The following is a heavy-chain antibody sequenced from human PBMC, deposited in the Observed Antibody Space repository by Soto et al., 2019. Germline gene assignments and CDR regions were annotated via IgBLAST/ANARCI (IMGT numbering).Heavy chain of an antibody. Sequence: ASVKVSCKASGYTFTSYGISWVRQAPGQGLEWMGWISAHYGTTNYAQKFQGRVTMTTETSTSTAYMELRSLRSDDTAVYYCARDGSRSWYSVWGQGTLVTVS. J-gene: IGHJ4*02. CDR1: GYTFTSYG. D-gene: IGHD6-13*01. CDR2: ISAHYGTT. V-gene: IGHV1-18*01. CDR3: ARDGSRSWYSV.